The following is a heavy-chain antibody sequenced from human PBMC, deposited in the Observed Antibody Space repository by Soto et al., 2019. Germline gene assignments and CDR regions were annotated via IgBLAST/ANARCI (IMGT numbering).Heavy chain of an antibody. CDR3: AKRRSRRGQKTNFDS. Sequence: EVQLVESGGGLVQPGGSLRLSCAASGFTFSSYWMHWVRQAPGKGLVGASRINSDGSGTSYADSVKGRFTISRDKAKNTLHLQMNSLRAEDTAVYYCAKRRSRRGQKTNFDSWGQGTLVTVSS. CDR1: GFTFSSYW. CDR2: INSDGSGT. D-gene: IGHD3-10*01. V-gene: IGHV3-74*01. J-gene: IGHJ4*02.